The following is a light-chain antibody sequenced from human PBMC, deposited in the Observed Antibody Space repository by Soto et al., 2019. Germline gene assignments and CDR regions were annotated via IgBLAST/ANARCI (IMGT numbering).Light chain of an antibody. V-gene: IGLV2-14*01. Sequence: QSALTQPASVSGSPGQSIAISCTGSSSDVGGYNYVSWYQQHSGKAPKLMIYDVINRPSGVSNRFSGSKSGNTASLTISGLQAEDEAEYYCSSYTSSSTVIFGGGTKLTVL. CDR1: SSDVGGYNY. CDR3: SSYTSSSTVI. CDR2: DVI. J-gene: IGLJ2*01.